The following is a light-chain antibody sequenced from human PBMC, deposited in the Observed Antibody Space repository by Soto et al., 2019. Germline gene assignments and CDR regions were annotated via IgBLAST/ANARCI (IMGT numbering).Light chain of an antibody. CDR1: QSISSY. Sequence: DIQMTQSPSSLSASVGDRVTITCRSSQSISSYLNWYQQKPGKAPKLLIYAASSLQSGVPSRFSGSGSGTDFTLTISSLQPEDFAPYYCQKSYSTPPTFGQGTTVEIK. V-gene: IGKV1-39*01. CDR2: AAS. CDR3: QKSYSTPPT. J-gene: IGKJ1*01.